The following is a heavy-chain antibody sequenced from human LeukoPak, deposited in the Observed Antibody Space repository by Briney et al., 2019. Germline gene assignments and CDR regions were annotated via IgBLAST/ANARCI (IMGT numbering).Heavy chain of an antibody. Sequence: GASVKVSCKASGYTFTGYYMHWVRQAPGQGLESMGWINPNNGGTNYAQKFQGRVTMTRDTSISTAYMELSRLRSDDTAVYYCARGQQWLAQDYWGQGTLVTVSS. CDR1: GYTFTGYY. CDR3: ARGQQWLAQDY. CDR2: INPNNGGT. J-gene: IGHJ4*02. D-gene: IGHD6-19*01. V-gene: IGHV1-2*02.